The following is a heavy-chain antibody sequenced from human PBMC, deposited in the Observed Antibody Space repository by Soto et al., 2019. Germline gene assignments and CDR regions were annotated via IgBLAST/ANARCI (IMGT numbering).Heavy chain of an antibody. J-gene: IGHJ6*02. CDR3: ARSPPAYISSPNYYYGMDV. Sequence: GGSLRLSCAASGFTFSSYAMHWVRQAPGKGLEWVAVISYDGSNKYYADSVKGRFTISRDNSKNTLYLQMNSLRAEDTAVYYCARSPPAYISSPNYYYGMDVWGQGTTVTVSS. CDR1: GFTFSSYA. V-gene: IGHV3-30-3*01. CDR2: ISYDGSNK. D-gene: IGHD6-6*01.